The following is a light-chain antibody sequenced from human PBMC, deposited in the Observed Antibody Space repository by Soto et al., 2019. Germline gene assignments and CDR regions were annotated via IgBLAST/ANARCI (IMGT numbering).Light chain of an antibody. Sequence: QSVRNQPASVSWSPGQSITISCTGTSRDVGGYIYVSWYQQHPGKAPKLMISEVSNRPSVVSNRFSGSKSGNTASLTISGLQAEDEADYYCSTYTSSSSLYIFGTGSKVTVL. J-gene: IGLJ1*01. CDR3: STYTSSSSLYI. CDR2: EVS. CDR1: SRDVGGYIY. V-gene: IGLV2-14*01.